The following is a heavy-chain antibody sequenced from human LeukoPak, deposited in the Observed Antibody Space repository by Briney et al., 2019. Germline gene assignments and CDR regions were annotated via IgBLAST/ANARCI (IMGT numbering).Heavy chain of an antibody. D-gene: IGHD3-9*01. Sequence: SETLSLTCAVYGGSFSGYYWSWIRQPPGKGLEWIGEINHSGSTNYNPSLKSRVTISVDTSKNHFSLKLSSVTAADTAVYYCAKVSESNYDILTGYYTPYYFDYWGQGTLVTVSS. V-gene: IGHV4-34*01. CDR3: AKVSESNYDILTGYYTPYYFDY. CDR1: GGSFSGYY. J-gene: IGHJ4*02. CDR2: INHSGST.